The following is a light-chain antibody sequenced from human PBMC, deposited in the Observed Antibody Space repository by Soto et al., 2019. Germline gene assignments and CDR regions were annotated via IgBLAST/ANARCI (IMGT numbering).Light chain of an antibody. Sequence: EIVLTQSPGTLSLSPGERATLSCRASQSVTSNYLAWYQQKPGQAPGLLIYGASSRATGIPDRFRGSGSGADFTLAISRLEPEVFAVYYCQLYGSSPATFGQGTKLEIK. CDR3: QLYGSSPAT. CDR1: QSVTSNY. J-gene: IGKJ2*01. CDR2: GAS. V-gene: IGKV3-20*01.